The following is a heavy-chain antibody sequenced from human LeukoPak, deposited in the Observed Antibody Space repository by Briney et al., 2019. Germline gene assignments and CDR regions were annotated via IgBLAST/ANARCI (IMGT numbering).Heavy chain of an antibody. D-gene: IGHD6-13*01. J-gene: IGHJ4*02. V-gene: IGHV7-4-1*02. CDR2: INPKIGNP. CDR1: GYTFTSYG. CDR3: ARGGEQQTFDY. Sequence: GASVKVSCKASGYTFTSYGISWVRQAPGQGLEWMGWINPKIGNPTYAQGFTGRFVFSLDTSVTTAYLQINSLRDEDTAVYYCARGGEQQTFDYWGQGTLVTVSS.